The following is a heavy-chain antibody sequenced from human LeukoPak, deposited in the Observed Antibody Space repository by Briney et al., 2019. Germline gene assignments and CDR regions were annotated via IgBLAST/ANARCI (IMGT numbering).Heavy chain of an antibody. D-gene: IGHD4-11*01. CDR3: ARDYSNYGYYYYMDV. J-gene: IGHJ6*03. CDR2: ISSSSSTI. V-gene: IGHV3-48*01. Sequence: GSLRLSCAASGFTFSSYSMNWVRQAPGKGLEWVSYISSSSSTIYYADSVKGRFTISRDNAKNSLYLQMNSLRAEDTAVYYCARDYSNYGYYYYMDVWGKGTTVTVSS. CDR1: GFTFSSYS.